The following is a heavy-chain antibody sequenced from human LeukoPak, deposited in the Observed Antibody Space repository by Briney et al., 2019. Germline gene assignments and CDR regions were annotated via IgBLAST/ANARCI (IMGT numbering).Heavy chain of an antibody. J-gene: IGHJ4*02. Sequence: GGSLRLSCAASGFTFSSYSKNWVRQAPGKGLEWVSSISSSSSYIYYADSVKGRFTISRDNAKNSLYLQMNSLRAEDTAVYYCARARPSGYDSLWGQGTLVTVSS. CDR1: GFTFSSYS. V-gene: IGHV3-21*01. D-gene: IGHD5-12*01. CDR2: ISSSSSYI. CDR3: ARARPSGYDSL.